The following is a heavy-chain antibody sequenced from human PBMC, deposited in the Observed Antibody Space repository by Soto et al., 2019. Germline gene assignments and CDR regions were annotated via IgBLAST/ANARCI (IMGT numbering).Heavy chain of an antibody. J-gene: IGHJ4*02. CDR3: SHGYGQYFNS. D-gene: IGHD5-18*01. Sequence: VQLAESGGGLVKPGASLRLSCAASGVTLTNVWMNWVRQAPGKGLEWVGRIRSKSAGGTTDYAAPVKGRFAISRDDSKNTLYLQMSSLESDDTAVYYCSHGYGQYFNSWGQGTLVTVSS. CDR1: GVTLTNVW. V-gene: IGHV3-15*07. CDR2: IRSKSAGGTT.